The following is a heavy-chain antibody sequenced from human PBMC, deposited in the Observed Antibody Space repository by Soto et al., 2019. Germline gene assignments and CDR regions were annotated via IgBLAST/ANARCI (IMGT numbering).Heavy chain of an antibody. V-gene: IGHV4-39*01. CDR2: IYYSGST. CDR3: ASYGSGSYYNVGDAFDI. Sequence: QLQLQESGPGLVKPSETLSLTCTVSGGSISSSSYYWGWIRQPPGKGLGWIGSIYYSGSTYYNPSLKSRVTISVDTSKNQFSLKLSSVTAADTAVYYCASYGSGSYYNVGDAFDIWGQGTMVTVSS. J-gene: IGHJ3*02. CDR1: GGSISSSSYY. D-gene: IGHD3-10*01.